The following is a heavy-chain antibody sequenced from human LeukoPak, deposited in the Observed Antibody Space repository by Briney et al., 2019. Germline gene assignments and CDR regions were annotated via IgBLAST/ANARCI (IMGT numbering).Heavy chain of an antibody. Sequence: GGSLRLSCAASGFTFSSYSMNWVRQAPGKGLEWVSGISGSGGSTYYADSVKGRFTISRDNAKNSLYLQMNSLRAEDTAVYYCARDRDYGDLYLYYGMDVWGQGTTVTVSS. J-gene: IGHJ6*02. D-gene: IGHD4-17*01. V-gene: IGHV3-21*01. CDR1: GFTFSSYS. CDR2: ISGSGGST. CDR3: ARDRDYGDLYLYYGMDV.